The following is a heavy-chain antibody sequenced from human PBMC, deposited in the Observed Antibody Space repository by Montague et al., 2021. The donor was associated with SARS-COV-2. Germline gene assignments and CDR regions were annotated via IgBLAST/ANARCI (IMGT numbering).Heavy chain of an antibody. V-gene: IGHV3-30-3*01. CDR3: AREPSGYDILTGYYNSGYFDY. D-gene: IGHD3-9*01. CDR1: GFTFSSYA. J-gene: IGHJ4*02. Sequence: SLRLSWAASGFTFSSYAMHRVRQAPGKGLEWVAVISYDGSNKYYADSVKGRFTISRDNSKNTLYLQMNSLRAEDTAEYYCAREPSGYDILTGYYNSGYFDYWGQGTPVTVSS. CDR2: ISYDGSNK.